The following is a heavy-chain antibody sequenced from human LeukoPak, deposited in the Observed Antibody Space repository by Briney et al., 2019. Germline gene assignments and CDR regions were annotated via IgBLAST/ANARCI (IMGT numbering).Heavy chain of an antibody. Sequence: PSETLSLTCTVSGGSFSHYYWSWIRQPPGKGLEWIGYISDTGSTTYNPSLKSRVSISVDMSTNQFSLKLSSVTAADTAVYYCARRFYDILTSYYAFDYWGQGTLVTVSS. J-gene: IGHJ4*02. CDR2: ISDTGST. V-gene: IGHV4-59*08. CDR1: GGSFSHYY. D-gene: IGHD3-9*01. CDR3: ARRFYDILTSYYAFDY.